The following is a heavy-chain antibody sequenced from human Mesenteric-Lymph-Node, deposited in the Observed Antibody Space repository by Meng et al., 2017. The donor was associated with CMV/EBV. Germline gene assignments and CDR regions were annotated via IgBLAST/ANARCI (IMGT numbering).Heavy chain of an antibody. Sequence: GKAAGYNYTDYYRHGEGKATEQRLEWRRWMNPNSGNTGYAQKFQGRVTMTRNTSISTAYMELSSLRSEDTAVYYCARGDYYGSGSDYWGQGTLVTVSS. V-gene: IGHV1-8*02. D-gene: IGHD3-10*01. J-gene: IGHJ4*02. CDR3: ARGDYYGSGSDY. CDR1: GYNYTDYY. CDR2: MNPNSGNT.